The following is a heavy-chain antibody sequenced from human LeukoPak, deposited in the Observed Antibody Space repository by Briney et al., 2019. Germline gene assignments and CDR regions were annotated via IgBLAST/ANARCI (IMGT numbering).Heavy chain of an antibody. V-gene: IGHV7-4-1*02. D-gene: IGHD4-17*01. J-gene: IGHJ4*02. Sequence: GASVKVSCKASGYSFTSYGLNWVRQAPGQGLEWMGWININTGNPTYAQGFTGRFVFSLDTSVSTAYLQISSLKAEDTAVYDCARGSIGLMTTMTDWGQGTLVTVSS. CDR1: GYSFTSYG. CDR3: ARGSIGLMTTMTD. CDR2: ININTGNP.